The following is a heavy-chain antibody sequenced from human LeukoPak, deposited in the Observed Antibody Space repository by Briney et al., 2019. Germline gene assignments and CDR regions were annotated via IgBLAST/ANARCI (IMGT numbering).Heavy chain of an antibody. CDR3: ARDDRYDYYMDV. Sequence: GGSLRLSRATSRFTVSSNYMSWVPLAPGKGVEWASAIHSEGRTHYADSVKGRFTISRDNSKNTMYLQMNSLRAEDTAVYYCARDDRYDYYMDVWGKGTTVTVSS. J-gene: IGHJ6*03. V-gene: IGHV3-53*01. CDR1: RFTVSSNY. CDR2: IHSEGRT.